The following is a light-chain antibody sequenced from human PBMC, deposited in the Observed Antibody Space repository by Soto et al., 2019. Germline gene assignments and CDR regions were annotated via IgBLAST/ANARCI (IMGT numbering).Light chain of an antibody. J-gene: IGKJ1*01. CDR3: QQYGNSPQT. CDR2: GAS. Sequence: EIVLTHSPGTLSLSPCERATLSCSASQTVNSDYLAWYQQKPGQAPRLLFFGASSRASGIPDRFSGGGSGTDFTLTISRLEPDDFAVYYCQQYGNSPQTFGQGTKVDIK. CDR1: QTVNSDY. V-gene: IGKV3-20*01.